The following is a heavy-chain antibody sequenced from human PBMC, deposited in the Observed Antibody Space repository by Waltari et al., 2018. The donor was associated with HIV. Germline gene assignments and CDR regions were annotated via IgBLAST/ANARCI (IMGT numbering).Heavy chain of an antibody. CDR1: GFPFFTSE. V-gene: IGHV3-48*03. CDR3: ARDDLNVRRAFDI. Sequence: EQLVESGGGLVRPGRCLRLSWVGSGFPFFTSEFNWVRQAPGKGLEWISYINSNSGTIHYADSVKDRFTVSRDNAKSSLYLQMRNLTGEDTAVYYCARDDLNVRRAFDIWGQGTMVTVSS. D-gene: IGHD3-10*01. J-gene: IGHJ3*02. CDR2: INSNSGTI.